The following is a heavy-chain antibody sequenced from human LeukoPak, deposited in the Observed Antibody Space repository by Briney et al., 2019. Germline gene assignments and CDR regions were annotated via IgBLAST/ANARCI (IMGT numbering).Heavy chain of an antibody. Sequence: GGSLRLSCAASGFTFSSYAMSWVRQAPGKGLEWVSTITGTGTSTYSADSVKGRLTISRDNSKKTLYLQMNSLRAEDTAVYYCAREAQQHYYFDYWGQGTLVTVSS. CDR2: ITGTGTST. D-gene: IGHD6-13*01. J-gene: IGHJ4*02. V-gene: IGHV3-23*01. CDR3: AREAQQHYYFDY. CDR1: GFTFSSYA.